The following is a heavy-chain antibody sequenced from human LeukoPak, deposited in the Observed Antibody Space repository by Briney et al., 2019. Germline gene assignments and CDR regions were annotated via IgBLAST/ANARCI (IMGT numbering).Heavy chain of an antibody. CDR3: ARIPGYYDSSGYYNAFDI. V-gene: IGHV4-34*01. Sequence: SETLSLTCAVYGGSFSGYYWSWIRQPPGKGLEWIGEINHSGSTNYNPSLKSRVTISVDTSKNQFSLKLSSVTAADTAVYYCARIPGYYDSSGYYNAFDIWGQGTMVTVSS. D-gene: IGHD3-22*01. J-gene: IGHJ3*02. CDR2: INHSGST. CDR1: GGSFSGYY.